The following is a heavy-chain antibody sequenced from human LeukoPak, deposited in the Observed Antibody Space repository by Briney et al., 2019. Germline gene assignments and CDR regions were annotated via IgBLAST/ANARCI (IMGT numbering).Heavy chain of an antibody. CDR2: ITSSSSYI. J-gene: IGHJ6*03. Sequence: GWALRLSCAASGFTVSSYTMNWVRPAPGRGLEGVSSITSSSSYIYYAHAVMGRFTISRDNANNSLYLQMNRLRAEETAVYYCARDPSPRLAAAVPRFYYYYMDVWGKGTTVTVSS. D-gene: IGHD6-13*01. V-gene: IGHV3-21*01. CDR3: ARDPSPRLAAAVPRFYYYYMDV. CDR1: GFTVSSYT.